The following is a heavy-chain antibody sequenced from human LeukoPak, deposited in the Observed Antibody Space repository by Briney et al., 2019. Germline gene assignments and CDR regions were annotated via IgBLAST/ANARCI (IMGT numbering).Heavy chain of an antibody. CDR3: ARGDYGGLGA. D-gene: IGHD4-23*01. CDR1: GDSLSGGFT. CDR2: IYHSGST. Sequence: KASETLSLTCAVSGDSLSGGFTWRWIRPPLGKGLEWIGFIYHSGSTYYNPSLKSRVTISIDTSKNQFSLNLTSVTAADTAMYFCARGDYGGLGAWGQGILVTVSS. V-gene: IGHV4-30-2*01. J-gene: IGHJ5*02.